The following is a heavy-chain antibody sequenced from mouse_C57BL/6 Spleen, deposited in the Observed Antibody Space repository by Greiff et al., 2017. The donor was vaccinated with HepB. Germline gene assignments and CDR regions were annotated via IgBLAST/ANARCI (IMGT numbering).Heavy chain of an antibody. Sequence: DVQLQESGPGMVKPSQSLSLTCTVTGYSITSGYDWHWIRHFPGNKLEWMGYISYSGSTNYNPSLKSRISITHDTSKNHFFLKLNSVTTEDTATYYCARDGVGRGYFDYWGQGTTLTVSS. CDR1: GYSITSGYD. V-gene: IGHV3-1*01. D-gene: IGHD4-1*01. CDR3: ARDGVGRGYFDY. CDR2: ISYSGST. J-gene: IGHJ2*01.